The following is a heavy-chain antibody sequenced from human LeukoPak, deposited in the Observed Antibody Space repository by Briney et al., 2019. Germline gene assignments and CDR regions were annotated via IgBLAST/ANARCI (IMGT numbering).Heavy chain of an antibody. CDR1: GFTVSSNY. V-gene: IGHV3-53*01. Sequence: GGSLRLSCAASGFTVSSNYMSWVRQAPGKGLEWVSVIYSGGSTHYADSVKGRFTISRDNAKNSLYLQMNSLRAEDTAVYYCARPLDYYDSSGYYPPFDYWGQGTLVTVSS. D-gene: IGHD3-22*01. J-gene: IGHJ4*02. CDR3: ARPLDYYDSSGYYPPFDY. CDR2: IYSGGST.